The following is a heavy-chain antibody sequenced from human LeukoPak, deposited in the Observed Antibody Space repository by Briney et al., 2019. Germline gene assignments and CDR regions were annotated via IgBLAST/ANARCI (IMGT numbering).Heavy chain of an antibody. V-gene: IGHV4-39*01. CDR1: GVSIGSSNNS. CDR2: MHYRRTT. CDR3: ARHEEEDGYNAKTFDF. Sequence: SETLSLTCTVSGVSIGSSNNSWGWIRQPPGKGLDWIGSMHYRRTTYYIPSLKSRVTTSVDTSKNQFSLKLSSVTAADTAVYYCARHEEEDGYNAKTFDFWGQGTLVTVSS. J-gene: IGHJ4*02. D-gene: IGHD5-24*01.